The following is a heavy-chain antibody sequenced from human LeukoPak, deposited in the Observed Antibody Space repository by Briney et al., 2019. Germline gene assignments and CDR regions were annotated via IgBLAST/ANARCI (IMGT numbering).Heavy chain of an antibody. CDR1: GGSFSGYY. Sequence: SETLSLTCAVYGGSFSGYYWSWIRQPPGKGLEWIGEINHSGSTNYNPSLKSRVTISVDTSKNQFSLKLSSVTAADTAVYYCARGRGCSCTSCYDYFDYWGQGTLVTVSS. V-gene: IGHV4-34*01. CDR3: ARGRGCSCTSCYDYFDY. D-gene: IGHD2-2*01. J-gene: IGHJ4*02. CDR2: INHSGST.